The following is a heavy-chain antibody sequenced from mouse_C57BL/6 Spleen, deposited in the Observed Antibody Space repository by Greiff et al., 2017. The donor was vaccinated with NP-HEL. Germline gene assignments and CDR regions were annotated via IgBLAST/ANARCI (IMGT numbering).Heavy chain of an antibody. V-gene: IGHV1-55*01. CDR1: GYTFTSYW. CDR3: ARPPYYGSSYDY. J-gene: IGHJ2*01. CDR2: IYPGSGST. Sequence: QVQLQQSGAELVKPGASVKLSCKASGYTFTSYWMHWVKQRPGRGLEWIGDIYPGSGSTNYNEKFKSKATLTVDTSSSTAYMQLSSLTSEDSAVYYCARPPYYGSSYDYWGQGTTLTVSS. D-gene: IGHD1-1*01.